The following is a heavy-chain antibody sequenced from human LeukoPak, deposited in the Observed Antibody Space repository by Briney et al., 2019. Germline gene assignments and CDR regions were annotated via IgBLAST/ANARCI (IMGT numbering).Heavy chain of an antibody. CDR3: ARRPHYRYCSSTSCPSWFDP. J-gene: IGHJ5*02. V-gene: IGHV1-18*01. Sequence: ASVKVSCKASGYTFTSYGISWVRQAPGQGLEWMGWISAYNGNTNYAQKLQGRVTMTTDTSTSTAYMELRSLRSDDTAVYYCARRPHYRYCSSTSCPSWFDPWGQGTLVTVSS. CDR1: GYTFTSYG. D-gene: IGHD2-2*01. CDR2: ISAYNGNT.